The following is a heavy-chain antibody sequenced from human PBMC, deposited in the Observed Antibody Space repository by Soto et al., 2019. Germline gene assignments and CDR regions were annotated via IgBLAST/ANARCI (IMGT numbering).Heavy chain of an antibody. D-gene: IGHD3-10*01. CDR1: GYTFTGYY. CDR2: INPNSGGT. V-gene: IGHV1-2*02. CDR3: ARLAGNYYGSGSYYDY. J-gene: IGHJ4*02. Sequence: ASVKVSCKASGYTFTGYYMHWVRQTPGQGLEWMGWINPNSGGTNYAQKFQGRVTMTRDTSISTAYMELNRLRSDDTAVYYCARLAGNYYGSGSYYDYWGQGTLVTVSS.